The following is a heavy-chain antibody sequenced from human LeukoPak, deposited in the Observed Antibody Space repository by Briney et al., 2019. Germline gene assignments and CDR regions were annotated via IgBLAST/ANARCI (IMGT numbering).Heavy chain of an antibody. D-gene: IGHD6-13*01. CDR1: GYTFTGYY. Sequence: GASVKVSCKASGYTFTGYYMHWVRQAPGQGLEWMGRINPNSGGTNYAQKFQGRVTMTRDTSISTAYMELSRLRSDDTAVYYCARLQIAAAGFDYWGQGTLVTVSS. J-gene: IGHJ4*02. V-gene: IGHV1-2*06. CDR2: INPNSGGT. CDR3: ARLQIAAAGFDY.